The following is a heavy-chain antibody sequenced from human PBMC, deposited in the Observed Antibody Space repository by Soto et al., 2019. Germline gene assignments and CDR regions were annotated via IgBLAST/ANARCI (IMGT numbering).Heavy chain of an antibody. CDR3: AAHDSGGYYAEY. Sequence: QLQLQESGPGLVKPSETLSLTCTVSGDSVTISDYYWGWIRQPPGKGLEGIGSVHYSGSTYYNPSNKRRVTISADTSKKQFSLRLTSVTAAEAAVYYCAAHDSGGYYAEYWGQGTLVSVSA. D-gene: IGHD3-22*01. CDR2: VHYSGST. V-gene: IGHV4-39*01. J-gene: IGHJ4*02. CDR1: GDSVTISDYY.